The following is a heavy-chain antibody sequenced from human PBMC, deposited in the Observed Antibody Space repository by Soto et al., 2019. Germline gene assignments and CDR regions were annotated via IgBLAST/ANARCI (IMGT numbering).Heavy chain of an antibody. D-gene: IGHD2-15*01. V-gene: IGHV1-2*02. CDR2: INPNSGGT. J-gene: IGHJ6*02. CDR3: ARDLGYCSGGSCQGAYYYYGMDV. Sequence: QVQLVQSGAEVKKPGASVKVSCKASGYTFTGYYMHWVRQAPGQGLEWMGWINPNSGGTNYAQKFQGRVNMTRDTSISTAYMELSRLRSDDTAVYYCARDLGYCSGGSCQGAYYYYGMDVWGQGTTVTVSS. CDR1: GYTFTGYY.